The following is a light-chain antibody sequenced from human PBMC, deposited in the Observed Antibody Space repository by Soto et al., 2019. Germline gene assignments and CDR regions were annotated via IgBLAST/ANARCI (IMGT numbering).Light chain of an antibody. J-gene: IGKJ1*01. Sequence: EIVLTQSPGTLSLSPGERATLSCRASQSVSSSYLAWYQQKPGQAPRLLIYGDSSRATGIQDKFSGSGSGKDFTLTISRLEPEDFAVYYCQQYGSSPLTFGQGTKVEIK. CDR2: GDS. CDR1: QSVSSSY. CDR3: QQYGSSPLT. V-gene: IGKV3-20*01.